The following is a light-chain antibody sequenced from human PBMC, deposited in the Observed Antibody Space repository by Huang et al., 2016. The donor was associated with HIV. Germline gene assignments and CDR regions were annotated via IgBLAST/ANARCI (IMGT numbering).Light chain of an antibody. Sequence: DIQMTQSPSSLSASVGDRVTITCRASQSIDRYLNWYQQKPGKAPKLLIYATSSLQSGVPSRVSGSGSGTDFTLTISSLQPEDFASYFCQQTNSAPLTFGGGTKVEIK. V-gene: IGKV1-39*01. CDR2: ATS. CDR1: QSIDRY. J-gene: IGKJ4*01. CDR3: QQTNSAPLT.